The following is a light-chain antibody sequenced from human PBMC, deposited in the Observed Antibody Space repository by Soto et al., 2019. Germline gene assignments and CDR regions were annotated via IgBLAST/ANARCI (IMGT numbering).Light chain of an antibody. CDR3: QQYNSYRYT. Sequence: DFQMTQSPPTLSASVGDRVTITCRASQSINNWLAWYQQKPGKAPKVLIYDASNLESGVPSRFSGSGSGTEFTLTISSLQPDDFATYYCQQYNSYRYTFGQGTKLEIK. CDR2: DAS. V-gene: IGKV1-5*01. CDR1: QSINNW. J-gene: IGKJ2*01.